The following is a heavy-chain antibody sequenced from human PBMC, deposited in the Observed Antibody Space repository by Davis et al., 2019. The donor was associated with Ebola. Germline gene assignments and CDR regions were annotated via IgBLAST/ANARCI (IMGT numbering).Heavy chain of an antibody. D-gene: IGHD3-22*01. CDR1: EFTFSSYW. V-gene: IGHV3-74*01. CDR3: ARGPPYENYYYGMDV. Sequence: PGGSLRLSCAASEFTFSSYWMHWVRQAPGKGLVWVSRINSDGSSTSYADSVKGRFTISRDNAKNTLYLQMNSLRAEDTAVYYCARGPPYENYYYGMDVWGKGTTVTVSS. J-gene: IGHJ6*04. CDR2: INSDGSST.